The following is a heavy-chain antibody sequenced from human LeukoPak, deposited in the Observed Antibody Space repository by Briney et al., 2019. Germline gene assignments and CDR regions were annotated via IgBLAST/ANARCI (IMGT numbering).Heavy chain of an antibody. D-gene: IGHD2-2*01. CDR2: IYYSANI. J-gene: IGHJ4*02. Sequence: SETLSLTCTVSGGSISTSSYYWGWIRQPLGKGLEWIGSIYYSANIYFNPSLKSRVTISIDTSKNQFSLKLSSVTAADTAVYYCARAQSAALPYYFDYWGQGTLVTVSS. CDR1: GGSISTSSYY. CDR3: ARAQSAALPYYFDY. V-gene: IGHV4-39*01.